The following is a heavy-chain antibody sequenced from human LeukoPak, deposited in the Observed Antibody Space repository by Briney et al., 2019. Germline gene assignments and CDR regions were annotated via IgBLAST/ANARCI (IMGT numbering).Heavy chain of an antibody. CDR2: IYYSGST. CDR3: ARVSTVTAIPVYFDY. Sequence: PSETLSLTCTVSGGSISSYYWSWIRQPPGKGLEWIGYIYYSGSTNYNPSLKSRVTISVDTSKNQFSLKLSSVTAADTAVYYCARVSTVTAIPVYFDYWGQGTLVTVSS. CDR1: GGSISSYY. D-gene: IGHD2-21*02. J-gene: IGHJ4*02. V-gene: IGHV4-59*01.